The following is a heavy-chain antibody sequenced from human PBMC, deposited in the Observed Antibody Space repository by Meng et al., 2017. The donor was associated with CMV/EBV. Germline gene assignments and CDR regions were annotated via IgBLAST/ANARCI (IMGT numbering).Heavy chain of an antibody. CDR2: IIPIFGTA. CDR3: AREWGSSTNWFDP. CDR1: GGTFSSYA. V-gene: IGHV1-69*05. J-gene: IGHJ5*02. D-gene: IGHD6-13*01. Sequence: KASGGTFSSYASSWVRQAPGQGLEWMGGIIPIFGTANYAQKFQGRVTITTDESTSTAYMELSSLRSEDTAVYYCAREWGSSTNWFDPWGQGTLVTVSS.